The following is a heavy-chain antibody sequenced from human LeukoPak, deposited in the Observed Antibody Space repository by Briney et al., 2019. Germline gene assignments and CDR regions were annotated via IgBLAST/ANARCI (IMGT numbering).Heavy chain of an antibody. V-gene: IGHV3-23*01. CDR2: ISGSGGRT. Sequence: GCLRLSSAPSGFTSCSYAISSVPQAPGKGVGWVSDISGSGGRTFHADSMKGRFTISRENSKNTLYLQMNSLRAEDTAVYYCAKSGDYYCYDYWGEGTLVTVSS. D-gene: IGHD3-22*01. CDR3: AKSGDYYCYDY. CDR1: GFTSCSYA. J-gene: IGHJ4*02.